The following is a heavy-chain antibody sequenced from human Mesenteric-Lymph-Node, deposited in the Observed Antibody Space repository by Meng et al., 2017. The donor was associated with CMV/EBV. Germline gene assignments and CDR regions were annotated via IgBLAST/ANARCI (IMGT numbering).Heavy chain of an antibody. V-gene: IGHV1-69*02. D-gene: IGHD6-13*01. CDR2: IFPILGIA. J-gene: IGHJ5*02. CDR1: GGTFSSYT. CDR3: AGGIAAAGSRWFDP. Sequence: QVQLVQAGAEVKKPGSLLKVSCKASGGTFSSYTISWVRQAPGQGLEWMGRIFPILGIANYAQKFQGRVTITADKSTSTAYMELSSLRSEDTAVYYCAGGIAAAGSRWFDPWGQGTLVTVSS.